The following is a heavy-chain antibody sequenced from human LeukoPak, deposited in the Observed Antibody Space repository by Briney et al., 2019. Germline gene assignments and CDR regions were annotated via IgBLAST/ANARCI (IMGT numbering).Heavy chain of an antibody. CDR1: GFTFSSYA. D-gene: IGHD5-12*01. CDR3: ARGPSGYHNT. V-gene: IGHV3-23*01. CDR2: IINSGGST. J-gene: IGHJ4*02. Sequence: GGSLRLSCAASGFTFSSYAMSWVRQAPGKGLEWVSGIINSGGSTYYADSVKGRFTISRDNSKNTLYLQMNSLRAEDTAVYYCARGPSGYHNTGGQGTLVTVSS.